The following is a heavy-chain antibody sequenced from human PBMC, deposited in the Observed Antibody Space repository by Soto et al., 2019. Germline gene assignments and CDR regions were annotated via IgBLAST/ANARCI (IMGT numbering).Heavy chain of an antibody. CDR1: GYSFTSYW. CDR3: ARLTCTNFVCYGYYYYYMDV. Sequence: GESLKISCKGSGYSFTSYWIGWVRQMPGKGLEWMGIIYPGDSDTRYSPSFQGQVTISADKSISTAYLQWSSLKASDTAMYYCARLTCTNFVCYGYYYYYMDVWGKGTTVTVSS. J-gene: IGHJ6*03. D-gene: IGHD2-8*01. V-gene: IGHV5-51*01. CDR2: IYPGDSDT.